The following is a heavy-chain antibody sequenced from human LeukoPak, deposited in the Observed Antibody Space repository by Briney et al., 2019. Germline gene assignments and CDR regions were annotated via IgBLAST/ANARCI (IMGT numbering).Heavy chain of an antibody. CDR3: AKPPGYSSSWDLGY. V-gene: IGHV3-21*04. CDR2: ISSSSSYI. Sequence: MAGGSLRLSCAASGFTFSSYSMNWVRQAPGKGLEWVSSISSSSSYIYYADSVKGRFTISRDNAKNSLYLQMNSLRAEDTAVYYCAKPPGYSSSWDLGYWGQGTLVTVSS. J-gene: IGHJ4*02. CDR1: GFTFSSYS. D-gene: IGHD6-13*01.